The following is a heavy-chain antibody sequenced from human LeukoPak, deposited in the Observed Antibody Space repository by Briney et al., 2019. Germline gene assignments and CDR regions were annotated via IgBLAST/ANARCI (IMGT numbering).Heavy chain of an antibody. J-gene: IGHJ5*02. Sequence: GESLKIPCKGSGYSFTSYWIGWVRQMPGKGLEWMGIIYPGDSDTRYSPSFQGQVTISADKSISTAYLQWSSLKASDTAMYYCARLPYGSGPRGWFDPWGQGTLVTVSS. CDR2: IYPGDSDT. CDR1: GYSFTSYW. V-gene: IGHV5-51*01. CDR3: ARLPYGSGPRGWFDP. D-gene: IGHD3-10*01.